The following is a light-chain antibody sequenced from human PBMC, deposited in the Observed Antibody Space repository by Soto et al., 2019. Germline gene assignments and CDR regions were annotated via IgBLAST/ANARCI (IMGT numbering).Light chain of an antibody. CDR2: EGT. J-gene: IGLJ3*02. Sequence: SVLTQPASVSGSPGQSITISCTGTSSDVGSYNLVSWYQQHPGEAPKLMIYEGTKRPSGVSNRFSGSKSGNTASLTISGLQAEDEADYYCCSYAGSNILVFGGGTKVTVL. CDR1: SSDVGSYNL. CDR3: CSYAGSNILV. V-gene: IGLV2-23*01.